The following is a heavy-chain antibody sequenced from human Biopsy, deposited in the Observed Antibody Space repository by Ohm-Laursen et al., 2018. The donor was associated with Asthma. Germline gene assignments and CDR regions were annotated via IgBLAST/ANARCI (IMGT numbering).Heavy chain of an antibody. Sequence: SLRLSCAASGLTFGSYGLHWVRQALGKGLEWVADIWFDGSNKHYADSVKGRFTISRDNSKNTLYLQMNSLRAEDTALYYCGRERSYMVDYWGQGTLVIVSS. D-gene: IGHD3-10*01. CDR2: IWFDGSNK. CDR3: GRERSYMVDY. CDR1: GLTFGSYG. V-gene: IGHV3-33*01. J-gene: IGHJ4*02.